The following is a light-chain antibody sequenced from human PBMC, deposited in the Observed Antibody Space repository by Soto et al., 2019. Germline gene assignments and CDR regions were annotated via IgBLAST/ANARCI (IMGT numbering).Light chain of an antibody. J-gene: IGKJ4*01. CDR2: GAS. Sequence: EIVLTQSPATLSLSPGERATLSCRASHSVSSWLAWYQQKPGQAPRLLIYGASTRATGLPARFSGSGSGTEFTLTISSLQSEDFAVYYCQHYTNWPLTFGGGTKVDIK. CDR1: HSVSSW. V-gene: IGKV3D-15*01. CDR3: QHYTNWPLT.